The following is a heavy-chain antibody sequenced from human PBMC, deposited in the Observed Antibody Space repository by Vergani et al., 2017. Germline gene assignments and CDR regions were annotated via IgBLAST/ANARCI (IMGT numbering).Heavy chain of an antibody. Sequence: QVQLVQSGAEVKKPGSSVKVSCKASGGTFSSYAISWVRQAPGQGLEWMGGIIPIFGTANYAQKFQGRVTITADESTSTAYMELSSLRSEDTAVYYCARAVXNWNDVDPHTYYYYMDVWGKGTTVTVSS. CDR2: IIPIFGTA. J-gene: IGHJ6*03. D-gene: IGHD1-1*01. CDR1: GGTFSSYA. CDR3: ARAVXNWNDVDPHTYYYYMDV. V-gene: IGHV1-69*01.